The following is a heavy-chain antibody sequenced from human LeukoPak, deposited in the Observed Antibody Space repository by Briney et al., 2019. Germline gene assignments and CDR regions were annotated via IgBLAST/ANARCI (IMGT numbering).Heavy chain of an antibody. CDR1: GFILSNYA. CDR3: ARQSTPHGNFDY. V-gene: IGHV3-13*01. CDR2: LGTAGET. Sequence: GGSLRLSCAASGFILSNYAMHWVRQPAGKGLEWVSALGTAGETFYPGSVKGRFTISRDNAKKSLFLQMSSLRAEDTAIYYCARQSTPHGNFDYWGQGTLVTVSS. J-gene: IGHJ4*02. D-gene: IGHD5-24*01.